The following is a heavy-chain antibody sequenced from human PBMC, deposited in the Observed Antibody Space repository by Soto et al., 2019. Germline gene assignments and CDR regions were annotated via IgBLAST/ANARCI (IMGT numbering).Heavy chain of an antibody. D-gene: IGHD3-3*01. CDR1: GFTFSSYA. CDR2: ISGSGGST. Sequence: PGGSLRLSCAASGFTFSSYAMSWVRQAPGKGLEGGAAISGSGGSTYYADSVKGRFTISRDNSKNTLYLQMNSLRAEDTAVYYCAKDFDFRSGYYRPQFDYWGQGTLVTVSS. V-gene: IGHV3-23*01. CDR3: AKDFDFRSGYYRPQFDY. J-gene: IGHJ4*02.